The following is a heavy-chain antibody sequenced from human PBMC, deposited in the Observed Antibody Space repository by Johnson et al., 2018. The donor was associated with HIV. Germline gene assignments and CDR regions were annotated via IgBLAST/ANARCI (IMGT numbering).Heavy chain of an antibody. CDR3: ARPHLIFPKNPFDF. V-gene: IGHV3-7*01. D-gene: IGHD3-3*02. Sequence: VQLVESGGGLVQPGGSLRLSCAASGFTFSSFWMTWVRQAPGTGLEWVANINVDGSERYYVDSVKGRFTVSSDNARNSVFLQLNNLRVEDTAVYFCARPHLIFPKNPFDFWGQGTLVTVSS. CDR1: GFTFSSFW. CDR2: INVDGSER. J-gene: IGHJ3*01.